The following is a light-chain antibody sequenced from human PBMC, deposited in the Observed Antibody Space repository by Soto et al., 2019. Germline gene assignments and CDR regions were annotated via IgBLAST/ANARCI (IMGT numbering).Light chain of an antibody. J-gene: IGLJ2*01. CDR3: AAWAVSRNGPV. CDR2: SNN. Sequence: QSVLTQPPSASGTPGQRVTISCSGSSSNLGSNTVNWYQQLPGTAPKLLIYSNNQRPSGVPDRFSGAKSGTTASLAISGLQAEDEADYYCAAWAVSRNGPVFGGGTKLTVL. V-gene: IGLV1-44*01. CDR1: SSNLGSNT.